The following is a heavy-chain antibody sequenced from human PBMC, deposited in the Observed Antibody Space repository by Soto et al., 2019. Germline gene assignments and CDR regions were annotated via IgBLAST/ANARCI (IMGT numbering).Heavy chain of an antibody. V-gene: IGHV3-48*03. CDR1: GFTFSSYE. CDR3: ARDTHNDFWSGYLYYYHGMDV. D-gene: IGHD3-3*01. J-gene: IGHJ6*02. CDR2: ISSSGSTI. Sequence: EVQLVESGGGLVQPGGSLRLSCAASGFTFSSYEMNWVRQAPGKGLEWVSYISSSGSTIYYADSVKGRFTISRDNAKNSLYLQMHSLRAEDTTVYYCARDTHNDFWSGYLYYYHGMDVWGQGTTVTVSS.